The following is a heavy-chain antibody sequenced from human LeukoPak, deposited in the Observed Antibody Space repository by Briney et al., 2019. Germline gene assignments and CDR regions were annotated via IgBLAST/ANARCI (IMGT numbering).Heavy chain of an antibody. V-gene: IGHV2-5*02. CDR1: GFSLSTSGVG. J-gene: IGHJ4*02. CDR2: IYWDDDK. Sequence: SGPTLVNPTQTLTLTCTFSGFSLSTSGVGVGWIRQPPGKALEWLAVIYWDDDKRYSPSLKSRLTITKDTSKNQVVLTMTNMDPVDTATHYCGHRGSRAGFDYWGQGTLVTVSS. D-gene: IGHD6-25*01. CDR3: GHRGSRAGFDY.